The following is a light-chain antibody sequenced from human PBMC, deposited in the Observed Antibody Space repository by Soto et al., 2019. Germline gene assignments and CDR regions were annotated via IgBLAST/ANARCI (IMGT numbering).Light chain of an antibody. Sequence: DIQLTHSPSFLSPSIGEIVTITCRASQVISTSLAWYQVKPGKAPKLLIYAASTLESGVPSRFSATVSGTEFSLTITSLQPEDFATYYCQQLFDSPITFGQGTRLEI. CDR3: QQLFDSPIT. CDR1: QVISTS. J-gene: IGKJ5*01. V-gene: IGKV1-9*01. CDR2: AAS.